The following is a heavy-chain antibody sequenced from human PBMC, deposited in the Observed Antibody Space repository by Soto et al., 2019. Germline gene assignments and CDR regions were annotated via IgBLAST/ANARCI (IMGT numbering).Heavy chain of an antibody. J-gene: IGHJ4*02. CDR3: AKVPSDYVWGSYRSFYFDY. CDR2: ISGSGGST. Sequence: AGGSLRLSCAASGFTFSSYAMSWVRQAPGKGLEWVSAISGSGGSTYYADSVKGRFTISRDNSKNTLYLQMNSLRAEDTAVYYCAKVPSDYVWGSYRSFYFDYWGQGTLVTVSS. V-gene: IGHV3-23*01. D-gene: IGHD3-16*02. CDR1: GFTFSSYA.